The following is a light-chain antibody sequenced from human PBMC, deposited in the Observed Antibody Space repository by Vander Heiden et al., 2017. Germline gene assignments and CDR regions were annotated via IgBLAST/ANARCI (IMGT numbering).Light chain of an antibody. CDR3: QQLNSYPLT. J-gene: IGKJ4*01. CDR2: AAS. Sequence: DIQLTQSPSFLSASVGDRVTITCRASQAISSYLAWYQQKPGKAPKLLIYAASSLQSGVPSRFSGSESGTEFTLTISSLHPEDFATYYCQQLNSYPLTFDGGTKVEIK. V-gene: IGKV1-9*01. CDR1: QAISSY.